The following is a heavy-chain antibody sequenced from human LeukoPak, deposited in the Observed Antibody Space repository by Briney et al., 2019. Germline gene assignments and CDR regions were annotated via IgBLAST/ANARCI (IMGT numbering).Heavy chain of an antibody. CDR3: ARGPYSYDSSGAFDI. CDR2: INHSGST. CDR1: GGSFSGYY. J-gene: IGHJ3*02. D-gene: IGHD3-22*01. Sequence: SETLSLTCAVYGGSFSGYYRSWIRQPPGKGLEWIGEINHSGSTNYNPSLKSRVTISVDTSKNQFSLKLSAVTAADTAVYFCARGPYSYDSSGAFDIWGQGTMVTVSS. V-gene: IGHV4-34*01.